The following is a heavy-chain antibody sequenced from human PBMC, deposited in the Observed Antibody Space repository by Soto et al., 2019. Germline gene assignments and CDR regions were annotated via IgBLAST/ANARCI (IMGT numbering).Heavy chain of an antibody. CDR2: IRSKAYGGTT. CDR3: TRAYYYDSSGYYRY. V-gene: IGHV3-49*03. CDR1: GFTFGDYA. Sequence: GGSLRLSCTASGFTFGDYAMSWFRQAPGKGLEWVGFIRSKAYGGTTEYAASVKGRFTISRDDSESIAYLQMNSLKTEDTAVYYCTRAYYYDSSGYYRYWGQGTLVTVSS. D-gene: IGHD3-22*01. J-gene: IGHJ4*02.